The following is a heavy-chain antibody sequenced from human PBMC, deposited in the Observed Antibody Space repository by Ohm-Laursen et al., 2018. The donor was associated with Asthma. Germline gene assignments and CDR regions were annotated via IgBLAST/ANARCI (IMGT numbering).Heavy chain of an antibody. CDR3: ARDGRLRGSFDY. J-gene: IGHJ4*02. CDR2: IHYSGSN. V-gene: IGHV4-31*03. Sequence: TLSLTCTVSGGSISSGHYYWTWIRQRPGKGLEWIGNIHYSGSNIYNPSLESRLSISVDTSKNQFSLNLSSVTAADTALYYCARDGRLRGSFDYWGQGTLVTVSS. D-gene: IGHD3-10*01. CDR1: GGSISSGHYY.